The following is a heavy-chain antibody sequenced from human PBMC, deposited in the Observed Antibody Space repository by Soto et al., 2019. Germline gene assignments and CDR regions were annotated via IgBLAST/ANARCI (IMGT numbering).Heavy chain of an antibody. Sequence: ASVKVACKGYGYAFTSYGVSWVRQAPGQGLEWMGWVSSYNARTDYSQKFQDRVTMTTEASTTTVYMELRSLRSDDTAAYFCARHQLGGWNSGWYKDNWFDLWGQGTLVTVSS. V-gene: IGHV1-18*01. CDR1: GYAFTSYG. CDR2: VSSYNART. CDR3: ARHQLGGWNSGWYKDNWFDL. D-gene: IGHD6-19*01. J-gene: IGHJ5*02.